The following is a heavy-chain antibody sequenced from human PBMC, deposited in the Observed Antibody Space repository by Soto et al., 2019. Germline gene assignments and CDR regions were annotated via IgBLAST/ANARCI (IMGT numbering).Heavy chain of an antibody. CDR1: GYTFTSYA. CDR3: ARAVVNYYGSGALDY. CDR2: INAGNGNT. D-gene: IGHD3-10*01. V-gene: IGHV1-3*01. J-gene: IGHJ4*02. Sequence: ASVKVSCKASGYTFTSYAMHWVRQAPGQRLEWMGWINAGNGNTKYSQKFQGRVTITRDTSASTAYMELSSLRSEDTAVYYCARAVVNYYGSGALDYWGQGTLVTVPQ.